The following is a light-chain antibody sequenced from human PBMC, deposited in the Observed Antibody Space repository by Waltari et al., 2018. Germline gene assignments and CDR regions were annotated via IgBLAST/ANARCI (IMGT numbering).Light chain of an antibody. CDR2: EAT. CDR3: QQYSDWPPT. Sequence: EFVLTQSPATLSSSPGARATLSCRASQSVSRDLAWYQQKPGQAPRLLIFEATKRATGIPSRFSGSGSGTDFTLTISNLDPADFASYYCQQYSDWPPTFGQGTKLEIK. CDR1: QSVSRD. V-gene: IGKV3-11*01. J-gene: IGKJ2*01.